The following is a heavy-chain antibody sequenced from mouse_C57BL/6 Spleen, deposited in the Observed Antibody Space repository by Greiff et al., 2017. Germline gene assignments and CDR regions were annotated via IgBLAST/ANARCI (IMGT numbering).Heavy chain of an antibody. V-gene: IGHV14-1*01. CDR1: GFNIKDYY. CDR2: IDPEDGDT. J-gene: IGHJ3*01. D-gene: IGHD2-4*01. Sequence: EVQLQQSGAELVRPGASVKLSCTASGFNIKDYYMHWVQQRPEQGLEWIGRIDPEDGDTEYAPKFQGKATMTADTSSNTASLQLSSLTSEDTAVYYFTTLAYDYDRCAYWGQGTLVTVSA. CDR3: TTLAYDYDRCAY.